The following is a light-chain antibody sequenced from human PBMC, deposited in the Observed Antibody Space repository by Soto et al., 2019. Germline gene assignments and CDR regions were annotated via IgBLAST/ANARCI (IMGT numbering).Light chain of an antibody. CDR2: GAS. V-gene: IGKV3-15*01. Sequence: EIVMTQSPDTLSVSPGERATLSCRASQSVSDNLAWYQQKPGQPPRLLIYGASTRATGVPSRFSGRGSGRDFTLTISSLQSEDFAVYYCQHCNDWSAFGQGTRLEIK. CDR1: QSVSDN. J-gene: IGKJ5*01. CDR3: QHCNDWSA.